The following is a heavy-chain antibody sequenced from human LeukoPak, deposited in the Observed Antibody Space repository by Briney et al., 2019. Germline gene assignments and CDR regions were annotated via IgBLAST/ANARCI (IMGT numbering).Heavy chain of an antibody. CDR2: ISSSSTI. J-gene: IGHJ4*02. CDR3: ARERPGGNYFDY. V-gene: IGHV3-48*02. Sequence: PGGSLRLSCAASGFTFSSYRMTWVRQAPGKGLEWVSYISSSSTIYYADSVKGRFTISRDNAKNSLYLQMNSLRDEDTAVYYCARERPGGNYFDYWGQGTLVTVSS. CDR1: GFTFSSYR.